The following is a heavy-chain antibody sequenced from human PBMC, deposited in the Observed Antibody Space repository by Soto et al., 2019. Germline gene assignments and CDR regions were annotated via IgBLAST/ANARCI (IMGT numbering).Heavy chain of an antibody. CDR1: GFSLNTSGVG. V-gene: IGHV2-5*02. CDR3: AHSDVLDYYYGMDV. CDR2: IYWDDEK. J-gene: IGHJ6*02. D-gene: IGHD2-2*03. Sequence: QITLKESGPTLVKPTQTLTLTCTFSGFSLNTSGVGVGWIRQPPGRALEWLALIYWDDEKRYSPSLKSRLTITKDTSKNQVVLTLTNMDPVDTATYYCAHSDVLDYYYGMDVWGQGTTVTVSS.